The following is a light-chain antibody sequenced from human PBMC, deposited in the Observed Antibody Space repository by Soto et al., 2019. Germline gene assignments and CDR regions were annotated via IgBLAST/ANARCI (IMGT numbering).Light chain of an antibody. CDR1: QSVSSN. CDR2: GAS. CDR3: QQYNNWHPYT. J-gene: IGKJ2*01. Sequence: EIVKTQSPATLSVSPGERATLSCRASQSVSSNLAWYQHKPGQAPRLLIYGASTRATGIPARFSGSGSGTECALTISSLQSEDFAVYYCQQYNNWHPYTFGQGTKLEIK. V-gene: IGKV3-15*01.